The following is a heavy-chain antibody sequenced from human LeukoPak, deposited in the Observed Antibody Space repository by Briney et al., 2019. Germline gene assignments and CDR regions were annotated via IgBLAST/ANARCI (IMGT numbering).Heavy chain of an antibody. CDR2: IYTSGST. CDR3: ARDPTSWWYGDPDAFDI. Sequence: PSETLSLTCTVSGGSISSYYWSWIRQPAGKGLEWIGRIYTSGSTNYNPSLKSRVTMSVDTSKNQFSLKLSSVTAADTAVYYCARDPTSWWYGDPDAFDIWGQGTMVTVSS. CDR1: GGSISSYY. J-gene: IGHJ3*02. V-gene: IGHV4-4*07. D-gene: IGHD2-15*01.